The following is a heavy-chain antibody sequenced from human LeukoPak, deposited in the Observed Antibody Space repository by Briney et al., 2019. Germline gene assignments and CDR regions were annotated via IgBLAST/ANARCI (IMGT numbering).Heavy chain of an antibody. D-gene: IGHD4-23*01. J-gene: IGHJ4*02. CDR3: FAGSYGGNDY. CDR1: GFTFSSYA. Sequence: GGSLRFSCAASGFTFSSYAMHWVRQAPGKGLEWVAVISYDGSNKYYADSVKGRFTISRDNSKNTLYLQMNSLRAEDTAVYYCFAGSYGGNDYWGQGTLVTVSS. CDR2: ISYDGSNK. V-gene: IGHV3-30-3*01.